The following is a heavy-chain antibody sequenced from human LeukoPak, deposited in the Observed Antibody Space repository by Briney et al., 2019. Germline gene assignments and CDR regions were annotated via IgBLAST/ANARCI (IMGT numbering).Heavy chain of an antibody. J-gene: IGHJ5*02. D-gene: IGHD4-11*01. V-gene: IGHV1-69*13. CDR3: ARDPSKDPTAGWFDP. Sequence: SVKVSRKASGGTFSSYAISWVRQAPGQGLEWMGGIIPIFGTANYAQKFQGRVTITADESTSTAYMELSSLRSEDTAVYYCARDPSKDPTAGWFDPWGQGTLVTVSS. CDR1: GGTFSSYA. CDR2: IIPIFGTA.